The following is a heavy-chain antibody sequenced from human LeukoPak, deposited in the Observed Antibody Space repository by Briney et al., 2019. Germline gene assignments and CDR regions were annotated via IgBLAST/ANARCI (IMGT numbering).Heavy chain of an antibody. V-gene: IGHV6-1*01. Sequence: SQTLSLTCAISGDSVSSNSAAWNWIRQSPSRGLEWLGRTYYRSKWYNDYAVSVKSRITINPDTSKNQFSLQLNSVTPEDTAVYYCARDRSQQENGYFEDDAFDIWGQGTMVTVSS. D-gene: IGHD3-22*01. J-gene: IGHJ3*02. CDR2: TYYRSKWYN. CDR1: GDSVSSNSAA. CDR3: ARDRSQQENGYFEDDAFDI.